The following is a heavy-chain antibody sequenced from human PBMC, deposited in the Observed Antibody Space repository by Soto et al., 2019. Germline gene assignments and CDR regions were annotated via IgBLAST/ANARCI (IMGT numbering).Heavy chain of an antibody. CDR3: ARPGIAAAGTSYYYGMDV. V-gene: IGHV4-30-4*01. J-gene: IGHJ6*02. Sequence: SETLSLTCTVSGGSISSGDYYWSWIRQPPGKGLEWIGYIYYSGSTYYSPSFQGHVTISADKSISTAYLQWSSLKASDTAMYYCARPGIAAAGTSYYYGMDVWGQGTTVTVSS. CDR1: GGSISSGDYY. D-gene: IGHD6-13*01. CDR2: IYYSGST.